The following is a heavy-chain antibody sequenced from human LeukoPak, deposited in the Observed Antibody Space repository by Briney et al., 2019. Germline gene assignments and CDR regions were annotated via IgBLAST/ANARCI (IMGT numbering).Heavy chain of an antibody. CDR2: ISGSGGST. CDR1: GFTFSSYA. V-gene: IGHV3-23*01. CDR3: ATQIVVVPAAILS. D-gene: IGHD2-2*01. Sequence: PGGSLRLSCAASGFTFSSYAMSWVRQAPGKGLEWVSAISGSGGSTYYADSVKGRFTISRDNSKNTLYLQMNSLRAEDTAVYYCATQIVVVPAAILSWGQGTLVTVSS. J-gene: IGHJ4*02.